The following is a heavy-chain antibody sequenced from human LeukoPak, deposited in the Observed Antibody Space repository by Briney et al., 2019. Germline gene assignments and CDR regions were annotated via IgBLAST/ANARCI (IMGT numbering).Heavy chain of an antibody. D-gene: IGHD3-3*01. CDR2: IKQDGSEK. CDR3: ARGTIFGVGRLDY. Sequence: GGSLRLSCAASGFTFSSYWMSWVRQAPGKGLEWVANIKQDGSEKYYVDSVKGRFTISRDNAKNSLYLQMNSLRAEDTAVYYCARGTIFGVGRLDYWGQGTLGTVSS. J-gene: IGHJ4*02. CDR1: GFTFSSYW. V-gene: IGHV3-7*01.